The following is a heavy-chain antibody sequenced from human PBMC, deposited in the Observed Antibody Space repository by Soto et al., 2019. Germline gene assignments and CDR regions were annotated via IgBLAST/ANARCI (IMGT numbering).Heavy chain of an antibody. V-gene: IGHV3-33*01. D-gene: IGHD6-19*01. CDR2: IWYDGSNK. J-gene: IGHJ3*02. Sequence: QVQLVESGGGVVQPGRSLRLSCAASGFTFSSYGMHWVRQAPGKGLEWVAVIWYDGSNKYYADSVKGRFTISRDNSKNTLYLQMNSLRAEDTAVYYCARDQKQWLVRYAFDIWGQGTMVTVSS. CDR1: GFTFSSYG. CDR3: ARDQKQWLVRYAFDI.